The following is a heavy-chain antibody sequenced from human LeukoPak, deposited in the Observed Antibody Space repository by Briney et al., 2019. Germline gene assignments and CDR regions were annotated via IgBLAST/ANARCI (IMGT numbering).Heavy chain of an antibody. J-gene: IGHJ4*02. CDR2: IYTSGST. CDR1: GGSISSYY. D-gene: IGHD6-13*01. CDR3: ARAFHSSWYTGTGGYYFDY. Sequence: PSETLPLTCTVSGGSISSYYWSWIRQPAGKGLEWIGRIYTSGSTNYNPSLKSRVTMSVDTSKNQFSLKLSSVTAADTAVYYCARAFHSSWYTGTGGYYFDYWGQGTLVTVSS. V-gene: IGHV4-4*07.